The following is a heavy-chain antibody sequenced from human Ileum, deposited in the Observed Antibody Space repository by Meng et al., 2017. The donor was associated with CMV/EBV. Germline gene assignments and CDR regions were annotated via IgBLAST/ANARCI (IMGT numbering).Heavy chain of an antibody. D-gene: IGHD2-8*02. CDR1: GFTFRNYY. Sequence: GESLKISCAASGFTFRNYYMSWVRQTPDKGLEWVANIKQDGSERYYMDSVKDRFTISRDNAKTSLFLQMTSLRAEDTAVYYCARDYCTGTTCHDAFDIWGQGTMVTVSS. J-gene: IGHJ3*02. CDR3: ARDYCTGTTCHDAFDI. CDR2: IKQDGSER. V-gene: IGHV3-7*01.